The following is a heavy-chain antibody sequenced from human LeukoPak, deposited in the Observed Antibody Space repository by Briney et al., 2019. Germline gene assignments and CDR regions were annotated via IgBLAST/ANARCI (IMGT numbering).Heavy chain of an antibody. Sequence: GGSLRLSCAASGFTFSSYDMNWLRRAPGQELEWFSYISSSGRTIYYADSVKGRFTISRDNAKNSLYLQMNSLRAEDTAVYYCASPSVRGSYGPFDYWGQGTLVTVSS. D-gene: IGHD3-16*01. J-gene: IGHJ4*02. CDR2: ISSSGRTI. CDR1: GFTFSSYD. V-gene: IGHV3-48*03. CDR3: ASPSVRGSYGPFDY.